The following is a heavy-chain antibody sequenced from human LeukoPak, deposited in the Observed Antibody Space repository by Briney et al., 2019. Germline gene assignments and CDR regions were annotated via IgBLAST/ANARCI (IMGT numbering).Heavy chain of an antibody. CDR1: GFTFSSYG. Sequence: PGGSLRLSCAASGFTFSSYGMHWVRQAPGKGLEWVAFIRYDGSNKYYADSVKGRFTISRDNSKNTLYLQMNSLRAEDTAVYYCATPTTAASGAFDIWGQGTMVTVSS. D-gene: IGHD4-11*01. V-gene: IGHV3-30*02. J-gene: IGHJ3*02. CDR2: IRYDGSNK. CDR3: ATPTTAASGAFDI.